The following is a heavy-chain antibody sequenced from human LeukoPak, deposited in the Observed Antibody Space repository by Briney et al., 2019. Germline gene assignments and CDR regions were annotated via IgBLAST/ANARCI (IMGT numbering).Heavy chain of an antibody. J-gene: IGHJ4*02. D-gene: IGHD3-9*01. CDR2: IWYDGSNK. Sequence: GGSLRLSCAASGFTFSSYGMHWVRQAPGKGLEWVAVIWYDGSNKYYADSVKGRFTISRDNSKNTLYLQMNSLRAEDTAVYYCAKERGYFDWLYFDYWGQGTLVTVSS. CDR1: GFTFSSYG. V-gene: IGHV3-33*06. CDR3: AKERGYFDWLYFDY.